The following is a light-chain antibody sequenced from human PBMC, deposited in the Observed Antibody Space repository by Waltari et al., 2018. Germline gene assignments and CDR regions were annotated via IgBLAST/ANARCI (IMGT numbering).Light chain of an antibody. Sequence: DIQMTQSPSSLSASFGDRVTITCRASQDISNSLAWYQQKLGRAPKLLLHGASRLESGVPARFSGRGSGTDYALTIRSLQPEDFATYYCQQYYDGPRTFGQGTKVELK. CDR1: QDISNS. CDR3: QQYYDGPRT. J-gene: IGKJ1*01. CDR2: GAS. V-gene: IGKV1-NL1*01.